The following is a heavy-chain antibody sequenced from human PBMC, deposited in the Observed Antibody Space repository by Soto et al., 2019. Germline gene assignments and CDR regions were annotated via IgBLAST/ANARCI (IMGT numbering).Heavy chain of an antibody. Sequence: QVQLQQWGAGLLKPSETLSLTCAVNGGSFTGYYWSWVRQPPGKGLEWIGEIKDGGSTNYSPSLRSRVTISADTSKKQFSLKVTSVTAEDTAVYYCARGQEGVVATHWDQGTLVTVSS. D-gene: IGHD2-15*01. V-gene: IGHV4-34*01. CDR1: GGSFTGYY. CDR2: IKDGGST. J-gene: IGHJ4*02. CDR3: ARGQEGVVATH.